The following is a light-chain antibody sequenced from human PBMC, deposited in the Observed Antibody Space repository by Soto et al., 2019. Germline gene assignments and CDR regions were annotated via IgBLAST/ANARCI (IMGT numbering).Light chain of an antibody. CDR3: QDYNDYCCT. V-gene: IGKV1-5*03. Sequence: DIQLTQSPSTLSASVGDRVTITCRASQTISSWFAWYQQKPGKAPNLLIYETSNLESGVPSRFSGSGAGTEFTLTISSLQPDDFATYYCQDYNDYCCTFGQGTKVE. CDR2: ETS. CDR1: QTISSW. J-gene: IGKJ1*01.